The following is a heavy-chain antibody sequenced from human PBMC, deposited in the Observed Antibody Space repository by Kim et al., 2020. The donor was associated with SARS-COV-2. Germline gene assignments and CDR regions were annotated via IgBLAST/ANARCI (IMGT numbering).Heavy chain of an antibody. CDR1: GYIFTDSY. CDR2: MNPNNGGT. V-gene: IGHV1-2*06. J-gene: IGHJ4*01. Sequence: ASVKVSCKASGYIFTDSYIHWVRQAPGQGLEWMGRMNPNNGGTGYAQKFLGRVTMTRDTSITTAYMELSSLRSDDTAGYYCARSYWTMIRGIAKYDFDYW. CDR3: ARSYWTMIRGIAKYDFDY. D-gene: IGHD3-10*01.